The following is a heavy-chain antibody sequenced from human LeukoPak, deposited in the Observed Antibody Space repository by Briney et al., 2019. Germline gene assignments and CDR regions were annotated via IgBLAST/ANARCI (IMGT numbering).Heavy chain of an antibody. J-gene: IGHJ4*02. D-gene: IGHD3-10*01. CDR2: IKPDGSQT. V-gene: IGHV3-7*01. Sequence: PGGSLRLSCAASGFTFSNSWINWVRQALGKGLEWVANIKPDGSQTYYLDSAKGRFTVSRDNAKHSAYLQMNSLRAEDTAVYYCFGSGSYSNWDQGTLVTVSS. CDR1: GFTFSNSW. CDR3: FGSGSYSN.